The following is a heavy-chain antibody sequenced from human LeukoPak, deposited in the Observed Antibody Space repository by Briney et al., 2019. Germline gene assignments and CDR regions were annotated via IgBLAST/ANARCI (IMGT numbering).Heavy chain of an antibody. CDR1: GYTFTSYG. CDR3: ARDTNDDRAFDI. Sequence: ASAKVSCKASGYTFTSYGISWVRQAPGQGLEWMGWISAYNGNTNYAQKLQGRVTMTTDASTSTAYMELRSLRSDDTAVYYCARDTNDDRAFDIWGQGTMVTVSS. V-gene: IGHV1-18*01. D-gene: IGHD2-8*01. CDR2: ISAYNGNT. J-gene: IGHJ3*02.